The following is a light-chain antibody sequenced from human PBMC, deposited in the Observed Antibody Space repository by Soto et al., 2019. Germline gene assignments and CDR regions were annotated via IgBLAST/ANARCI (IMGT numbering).Light chain of an antibody. CDR2: GAS. Sequence: QSIISSFLPWYQQKPGQAPRLLIYGASIMETGIPSRFSGSGSGTDFTLTISRLQTDDFATYYCQQYDSPPITFGQGTRVEIK. V-gene: IGKV3-20*01. CDR3: QQYDSPPIT. CDR1: QSIISSF. J-gene: IGKJ1*01.